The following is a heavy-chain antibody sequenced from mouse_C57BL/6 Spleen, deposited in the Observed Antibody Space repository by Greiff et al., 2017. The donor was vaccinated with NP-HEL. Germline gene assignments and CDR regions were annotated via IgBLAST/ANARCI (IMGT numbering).Heavy chain of an antibody. V-gene: IGHV3-8*01. Sequence: DVKLQESGPGLAKPSQTLSLTCSVTGYSITSDYWNWIRKFPGNKLEYMGYISYSGSTYYNPSLKSRISITRDTSKNQYYLQLNSVTTEDTATYYCARSIYDGYYWFAYWGQGTLVTVSA. CDR3: ARSIYDGYYWFAY. CDR2: ISYSGST. J-gene: IGHJ3*01. D-gene: IGHD2-3*01. CDR1: GYSITSDY.